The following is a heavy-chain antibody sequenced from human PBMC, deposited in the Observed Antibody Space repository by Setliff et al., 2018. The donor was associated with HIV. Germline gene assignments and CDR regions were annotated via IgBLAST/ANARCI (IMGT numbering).Heavy chain of an antibody. CDR3: AAWGPRYSYAPYFFDS. V-gene: IGHV4-34*01. D-gene: IGHD5-18*01. CDR1: GGSFSGYY. CDR2: INHSGST. Sequence: PSETLSLTCAVYGGSFSGYYWSWNRQPPGKGLEWIGEINHSGSTNYSPSLKSRVTISVDASRNQFSLRLSSVTAADTAVYYCAAWGPRYSYAPYFFDSWGQGTLVTVSS. J-gene: IGHJ4*02.